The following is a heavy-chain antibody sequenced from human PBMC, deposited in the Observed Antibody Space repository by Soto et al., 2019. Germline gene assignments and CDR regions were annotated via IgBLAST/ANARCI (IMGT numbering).Heavy chain of an antibody. J-gene: IGHJ4*02. V-gene: IGHV4-59*01. Sequence: SETLSLTCTVSGGSISSYYWSWIRQPPGKGLEWIGYIYYSGSTNYNPSLKSRVTISVDTSKNQFSLKLSSVTAADTAVYYCARADSSSWQRGIDYWGQGTLVTVSS. D-gene: IGHD6-13*01. CDR3: ARADSSSWQRGIDY. CDR2: IYYSGST. CDR1: GGSISSYY.